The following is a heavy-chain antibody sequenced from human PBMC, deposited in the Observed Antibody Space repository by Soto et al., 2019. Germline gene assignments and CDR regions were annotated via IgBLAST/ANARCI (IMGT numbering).Heavy chain of an antibody. D-gene: IGHD2-8*01. CDR1: GGSISSSSYY. CDR3: ARVRYCTNGVCRAAFDT. V-gene: IGHV4-39*01. CDR2: IYYSGST. J-gene: IGHJ3*02. Sequence: SETLSLTCTVSGGSISSSSYYWGWIRQPPGKGLEWIGSIYYSGSTYYNPSLKSRVTISVDTSKNQFPLKLSSVTAADTAVYYCARVRYCTNGVCRAAFDTWGQGTMVTVSS.